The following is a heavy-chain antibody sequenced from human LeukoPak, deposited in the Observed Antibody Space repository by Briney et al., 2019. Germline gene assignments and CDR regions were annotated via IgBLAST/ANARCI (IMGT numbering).Heavy chain of an antibody. V-gene: IGHV3-30*02. J-gene: IGHJ4*02. Sequence: PGGSLRLSCAASGFTFSSYGMHWVRQAPGKGLEWVAFIRYDGSNKYYADSVKGRFTISRDNSKNTLYLQMNSLRAEDTAVYYCAKAAEIYSNYLRLIDYWGQGTLVTASS. CDR1: GFTFSSYG. CDR3: AKAAEIYSNYLRLIDY. D-gene: IGHD4-11*01. CDR2: IRYDGSNK.